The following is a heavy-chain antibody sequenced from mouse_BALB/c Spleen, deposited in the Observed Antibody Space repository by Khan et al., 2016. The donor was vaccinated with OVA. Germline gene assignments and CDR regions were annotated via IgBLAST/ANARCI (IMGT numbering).Heavy chain of an antibody. J-gene: IGHJ4*01. CDR3: ASELGRYYAMDY. Sequence: EVQLQESGPGLVKPSQSLSLTCTVTGYSITRDYAWNWIRQFPGNKLEWMGYISNSGSASYNPSLKSRISITRDTSNNQSFLQLNSVTTEDTATXYGASELGRYYAMDYWGQGTSVTVSS. CDR1: GYSITRDYA. CDR2: ISNSGSA. D-gene: IGHD4-1*01. V-gene: IGHV3-2*02.